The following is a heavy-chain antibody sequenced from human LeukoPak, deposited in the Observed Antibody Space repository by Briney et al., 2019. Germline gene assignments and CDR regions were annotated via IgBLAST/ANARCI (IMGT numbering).Heavy chain of an antibody. D-gene: IGHD3-22*01. CDR2: IYYGGST. V-gene: IGHV4-30-4*01. CDR3: ARSYYYDSSGVDY. CDR1: GGSISSGDYY. J-gene: IGHJ4*02. Sequence: SETLSLTCTVSGGSISSGDYYWSWIRQPPGKGLEWIGYIYYGGSTYYNPSLKSRVTISVDTSKNQFSLKLSSVTAADTAVYYCARSYYYDSSGVDYWGQGTLVTVSS.